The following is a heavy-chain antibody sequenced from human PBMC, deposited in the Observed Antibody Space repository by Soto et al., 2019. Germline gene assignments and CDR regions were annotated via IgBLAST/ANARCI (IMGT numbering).Heavy chain of an antibody. Sequence: ASVKVSCKASGGTFSSYDISWVRQAPGQGLEWMGWINPNSGGTNYAQKFQGRVTMTRDTSISTAYMELSRLRSDDTAVYYCARGEMATIIGGYFDYWGQGTLVTVSS. D-gene: IGHD5-12*01. J-gene: IGHJ4*02. CDR2: INPNSGGT. V-gene: IGHV1-2*02. CDR3: ARGEMATIIGGYFDY. CDR1: GGTFSSYD.